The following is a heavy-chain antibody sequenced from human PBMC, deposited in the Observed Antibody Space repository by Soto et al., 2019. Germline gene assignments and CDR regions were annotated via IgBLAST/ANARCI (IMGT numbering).Heavy chain of an antibody. Sequence: EVQLVASGGGLVKPGGSLRLSCPASGLTARNVYLSWVRQPPGKGLEWVGHVKREVDGGTVDYGAPVKGRFTISRDDSENPLYLQLNTLKSEDTAVYYCTVGHYGDWGQGALVTVSS. D-gene: IGHD4-17*01. V-gene: IGHV3-15*01. J-gene: IGHJ4*02. CDR1: GLTARNVY. CDR2: VKREVDGGTV. CDR3: TVGHYGD.